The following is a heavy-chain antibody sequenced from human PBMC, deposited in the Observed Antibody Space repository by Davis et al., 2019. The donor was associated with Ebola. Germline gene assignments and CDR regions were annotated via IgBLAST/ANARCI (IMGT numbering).Heavy chain of an antibody. V-gene: IGHV3-48*04. CDR3: ARHDSSGYLN. Sequence: GESLKISCAASGFTFSSYSMNWVRQAPGKGLEWVSYISSSGSTIYYADSVKGRFTTSRDNAKNSLYLQMNSLRAEDTAVYYCARHDSSGYLNWGQGTLVTVSS. CDR1: GFTFSSYS. CDR2: ISSSGSTI. D-gene: IGHD3-22*01. J-gene: IGHJ4*02.